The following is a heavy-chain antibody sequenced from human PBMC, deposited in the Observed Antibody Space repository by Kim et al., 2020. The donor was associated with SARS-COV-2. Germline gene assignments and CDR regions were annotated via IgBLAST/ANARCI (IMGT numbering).Heavy chain of an antibody. Sequence: YYADSRKGRFTISRDNSKNTLYLQMNSLRAEDTAVYYCARGGGYEIIFDYWGQGTLVTVSS. J-gene: IGHJ4*02. D-gene: IGHD5-12*01. V-gene: IGHV3-30*01. CDR3: ARGGGYEIIFDY.